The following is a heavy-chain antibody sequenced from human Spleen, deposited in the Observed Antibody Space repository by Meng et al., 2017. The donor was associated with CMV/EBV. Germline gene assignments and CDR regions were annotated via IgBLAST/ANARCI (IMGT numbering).Heavy chain of an antibody. D-gene: IGHD3-22*01. CDR1: GTFSSYT. J-gene: IGHJ4*02. CDR2: IIPIFGTA. V-gene: IGHV1-69*05. CDR3: ARETGYYDSSGYSQFDF. Sequence: GTFSSYTINWVRQAPGQGREWMGGIIPIFGTANYAQKFQGRVTFTRDESTSTAYMELSSLRSEDTAVYYCARETGYYDSSGYSQFDFWGQGTLVTVSS.